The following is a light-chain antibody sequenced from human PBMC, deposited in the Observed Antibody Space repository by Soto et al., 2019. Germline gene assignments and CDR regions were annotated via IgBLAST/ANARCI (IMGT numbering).Light chain of an antibody. CDR3: QTWGTGIQV. V-gene: IGLV4-69*02. CDR2: LNSDGSH. J-gene: IGLJ2*01. Sequence: QLVLTQSPSASASLGASVKLTCTLSSGHSSYVIAWHQQQPEKGPRYLMKLNSDGSHSKGDGIPDRFSGSSSGAERYLTISSLQSEDEAEYYCQTWGTGIQVFGGGTKLTV. CDR1: SGHSSYV.